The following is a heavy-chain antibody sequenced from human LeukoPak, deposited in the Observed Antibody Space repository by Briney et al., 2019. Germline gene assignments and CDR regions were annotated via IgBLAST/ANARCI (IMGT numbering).Heavy chain of an antibody. D-gene: IGHD3-22*01. J-gene: IGHJ4*02. CDR2: ISSSSSTI. Sequence: QPGGSLRLSCAASGFIFSSYSMNWVRQAPGKGLEWVSYISSSSSTIYYADSVKGRFTISRDNAKNSLYLQMSGLRAEDTAVYYCARVLHKRNYDSSTYYGYWGQGTLVTVSS. V-gene: IGHV3-48*01. CDR3: ARVLHKRNYDSSTYYGY. CDR1: GFIFSSYS.